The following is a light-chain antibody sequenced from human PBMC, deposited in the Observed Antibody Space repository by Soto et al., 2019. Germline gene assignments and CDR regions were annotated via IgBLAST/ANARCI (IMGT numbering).Light chain of an antibody. CDR2: END. V-gene: IGLV1-47*01. CDR3: SAWDYGLTGRV. J-gene: IGLJ3*02. Sequence: QPVLTQPPSASGTPGQRVTISCSGTRSNVGVNSVSWYQQVPGTAPKLLVYENDQRPSGVPARFSASKSGTSASLAISGLRSEDEADYYCSAWDYGLTGRVFGGGTKLTVL. CDR1: RSNVGVNS.